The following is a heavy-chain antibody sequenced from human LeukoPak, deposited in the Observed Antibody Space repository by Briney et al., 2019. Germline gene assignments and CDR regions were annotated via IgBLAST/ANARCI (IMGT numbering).Heavy chain of an antibody. Sequence: SQTLSLTCTVSGGSISSGDYYWSWIRQPPGKGLEWIGYIYHSGSTYYNPSLKSRVTISVDTSKNQFSLKLSSVTAADTAVYYCARDEVGATTFDYWGQGTLVTVSS. V-gene: IGHV4-30-4*08. CDR1: GGSISSGDYY. CDR3: ARDEVGATTFDY. CDR2: IYHSGST. J-gene: IGHJ4*02. D-gene: IGHD1-26*01.